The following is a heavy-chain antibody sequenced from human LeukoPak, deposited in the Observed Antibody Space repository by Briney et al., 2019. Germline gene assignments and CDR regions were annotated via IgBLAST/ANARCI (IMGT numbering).Heavy chain of an antibody. CDR3: AREVVPAGRNRYFDL. CDR1: GGTFNSYA. D-gene: IGHD2-2*01. V-gene: IGHV1-69*13. Sequence: SVKVSCKASGGTFNSYAISWVRQAPGQGLEWMGGIIPIFGTANYAQKFQGRVTITADESTSTAYMELSSLRSEDTAVYYCAREVVPAGRNRYFDLCGRGTLVTVSS. J-gene: IGHJ2*01. CDR2: IIPIFGTA.